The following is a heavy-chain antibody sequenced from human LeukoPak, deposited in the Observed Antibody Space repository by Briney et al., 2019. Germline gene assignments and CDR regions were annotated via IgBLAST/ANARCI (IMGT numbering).Heavy chain of an antibody. Sequence: ASVKVSCKASGYTFTSYGISWVRQAPGQGLEWMGWISAYSGNTNYAQKLQGRVTVTTDTSTSTAYMELRSLRSDDTAVYYCASATPSDTDYYGMDVWGQGTTVTVSS. CDR1: GYTFTSYG. CDR3: ASATPSDTDYYGMDV. D-gene: IGHD2-2*01. CDR2: ISAYSGNT. V-gene: IGHV1-18*01. J-gene: IGHJ6*02.